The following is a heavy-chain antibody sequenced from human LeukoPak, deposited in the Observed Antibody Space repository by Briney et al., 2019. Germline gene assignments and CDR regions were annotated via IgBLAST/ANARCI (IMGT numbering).Heavy chain of an antibody. CDR3: ARHSPWEPFDY. CDR1: GDSISSSSYY. V-gene: IGHV4-39*01. CDR2: IYYSGNT. Sequence: SETLSLTCTVSGDSISSSSYYWGWIRQPPGKGLEWIGSIYYSGNTYYNPSLKSRVTISVDTSKNQLSLKLSSVTAADTAVYYCARHSPWEPFDYWGQGTLVTVSS. D-gene: IGHD1-26*01. J-gene: IGHJ4*02.